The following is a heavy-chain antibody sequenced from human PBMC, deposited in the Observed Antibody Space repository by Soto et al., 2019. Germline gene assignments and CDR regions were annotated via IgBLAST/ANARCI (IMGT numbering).Heavy chain of an antibody. J-gene: IGHJ4*02. CDR1: GFTVSTNY. Sequence: GGSLRLSCAAAGFTVSTNYMSWVRQAPGKGLEWVSVIYSGGSTFYANSVKGRFTISRDNSKNTLYLQMNSLRAEDTAVYYCARTRTSANVVDCWGQGTLVTVSS. CDR3: ARTRTSANVVDC. V-gene: IGHV3-66*01. D-gene: IGHD3-16*01. CDR2: IYSGGST.